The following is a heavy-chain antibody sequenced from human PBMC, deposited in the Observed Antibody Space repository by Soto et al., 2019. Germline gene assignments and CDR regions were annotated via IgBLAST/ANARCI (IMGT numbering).Heavy chain of an antibody. V-gene: IGHV3-53*04. CDR3: ARDYSGGSCYYDY. D-gene: IGHD2-15*01. J-gene: IGHJ4*02. Sequence: PGGSLRLSCAASGFTVSSNSMSWVRQAPGKGLEWVSVIYSGGAKYYAESVNGRFNISRHHSKHTLYLKLNRLRTEDTDVYYCARDYSGGSCYYDYWGQGTLVTISS. CDR2: IYSGGAK. CDR1: GFTVSSNS.